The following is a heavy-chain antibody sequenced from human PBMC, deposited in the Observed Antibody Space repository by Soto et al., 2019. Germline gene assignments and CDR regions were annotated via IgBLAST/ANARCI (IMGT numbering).Heavy chain of an antibody. Sequence: GSLRLSCAASGFTFSSYAMHWVRQAPGKGLEWVAVISYDGSNKYYADSVKGRFTISRDNSKNTLYLQMNSLRAEDTAVYYCARGGYSSSSDAFDIWGQGTMVTVSS. D-gene: IGHD6-6*01. J-gene: IGHJ3*02. CDR2: ISYDGSNK. CDR1: GFTFSSYA. CDR3: ARGGYSSSSDAFDI. V-gene: IGHV3-30*04.